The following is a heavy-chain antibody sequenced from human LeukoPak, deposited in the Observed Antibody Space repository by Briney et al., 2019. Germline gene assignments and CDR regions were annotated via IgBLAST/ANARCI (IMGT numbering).Heavy chain of an antibody. CDR3: ARGLFLSGYLDAFDI. CDR1: GFTVSSNY. V-gene: IGHV3-53*01. J-gene: IGHJ3*02. CDR2: IYSDGRT. Sequence: PGGSLRLSCAASGFTVSSNYMTWVRQAPGKGLEWVSLIYSDGRTYHADSVKGRCTISRDNSKNTLYLQMNSLRVEDTAVYYCARGLFLSGYLDAFDIWGQGTVVTVSS. D-gene: IGHD3-22*01.